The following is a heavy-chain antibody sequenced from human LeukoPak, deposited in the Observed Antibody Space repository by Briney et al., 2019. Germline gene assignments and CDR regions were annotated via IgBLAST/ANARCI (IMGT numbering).Heavy chain of an antibody. CDR1: GYTFTGYY. J-gene: IGHJ4*02. V-gene: IGHV1-2*02. Sequence: ASVKVSCKASGYTFTGYYMHWVRQAPGQGLEWMGWINPNSGGTNYAQKLQGRVTMTRDTSISTAYMELSRLRSDDTAVYYCARDMYYDSSGYPYWGQGTLVTVSS. D-gene: IGHD3-22*01. CDR3: ARDMYYDSSGYPY. CDR2: INPNSGGT.